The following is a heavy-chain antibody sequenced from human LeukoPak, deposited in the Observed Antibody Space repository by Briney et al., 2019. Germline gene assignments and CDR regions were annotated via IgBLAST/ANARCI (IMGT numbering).Heavy chain of an antibody. CDR1: GFTFSSYS. CDR3: AREFEMVVYPPGLDY. D-gene: IGHD2-15*01. V-gene: IGHV3-48*01. CDR2: ISSSSSTI. Sequence: GGSLRLSCAASGFTFSSYSMNWVRQAPGKGLEWVSYISSSSSTIYYADSVKGRFTISRDNAKNSLYLQMNSLRAEDTAVYYCAREFEMVVYPPGLDYWGQGTLVTVSS. J-gene: IGHJ4*02.